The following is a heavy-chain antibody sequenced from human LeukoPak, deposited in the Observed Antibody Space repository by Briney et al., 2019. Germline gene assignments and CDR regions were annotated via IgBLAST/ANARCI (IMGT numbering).Heavy chain of an antibody. CDR3: ARGYYDYVWGSYRVDYFDY. CDR1: GGSISSGDYY. Sequence: SETLSLTCTVSGGSISSGDYYWSWIRQPTGKGLEWIGYIYYSGSIYYNPSLKSRVTISVDTSKNQFSLKLSSVTAADTAVYYCARGYYDYVWGSYRVDYFDYWGQGTLVTVSS. CDR2: IYYSGSI. V-gene: IGHV4-30-4*01. J-gene: IGHJ4*02. D-gene: IGHD3-16*02.